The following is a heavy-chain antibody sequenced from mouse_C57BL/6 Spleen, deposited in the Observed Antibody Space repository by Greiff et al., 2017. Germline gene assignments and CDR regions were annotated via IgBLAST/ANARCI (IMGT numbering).Heavy chain of an antibody. CDR3: ARMVYYDYDDDEGYAMDY. J-gene: IGHJ4*01. V-gene: IGHV2-9-1*01. Sequence: VQLQQSGPGLVAPSQSLSITCTVSEFSLTSYAISWVRQPPGKGLEWLGVIWTGGGTNYNSALKSRLSISKDNSKSQVFLKMNSLQTDDTARYYCARMVYYDYDDDEGYAMDYWGQGTSVTVSS. CDR2: IWTGGGT. D-gene: IGHD2-4*01. CDR1: EFSLTSYA.